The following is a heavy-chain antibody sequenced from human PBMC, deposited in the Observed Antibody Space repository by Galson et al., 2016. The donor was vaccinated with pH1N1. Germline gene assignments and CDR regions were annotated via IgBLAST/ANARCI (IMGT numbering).Heavy chain of an antibody. J-gene: IGHJ6*02. Sequence: GTLSLTCAVSGDSISSPNWWSWVRQTPGKGLESIGEIYHSGNTNYNPSLKSRVTLSVDKSKSQFSLKLTPVTAADTAVYLCARDLAADSHRYYFYGMDVWGQGTTVTVSS. CDR3: ARDLAADSHRYYFYGMDV. CDR2: IYHSGNT. D-gene: IGHD6-25*01. CDR1: GDSISSPNW. V-gene: IGHV4-4*01.